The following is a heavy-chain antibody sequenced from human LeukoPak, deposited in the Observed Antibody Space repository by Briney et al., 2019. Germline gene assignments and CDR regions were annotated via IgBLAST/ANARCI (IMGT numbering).Heavy chain of an antibody. CDR3: ANSIDFDYGDYYFDY. V-gene: IGHV4-38-2*02. CDR1: GYSISSGYY. Sequence: SETLSLTCTVSGYSISSGYYWGWIRQPPGKGLEWIGSIYHSGNTYYNPSLKSRVTMSVDTSKNQFSLKLSSVTAADTAVYYCANSIDFDYGDYYFDYWGQGALATISS. CDR2: IYHSGNT. J-gene: IGHJ4*02. D-gene: IGHD4-17*01.